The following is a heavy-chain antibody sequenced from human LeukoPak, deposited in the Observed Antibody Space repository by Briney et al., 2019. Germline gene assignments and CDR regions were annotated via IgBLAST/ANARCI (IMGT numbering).Heavy chain of an antibody. J-gene: IGHJ5*02. CDR1: GFTFSSYA. CDR3: AKAYESGIRVAFDP. V-gene: IGHV3-23*01. CDR2: IRGSGANT. D-gene: IGHD1-26*01. Sequence: PGGSLLHSCAASGFTFSSYAMYWVRQAPRKGLEWVSAIRGSGANTYYADSVKGRFTISRDNSKNTLYLQMNSLRAEDTAVYYCAKAYESGIRVAFDPWGKGTLLTVSS.